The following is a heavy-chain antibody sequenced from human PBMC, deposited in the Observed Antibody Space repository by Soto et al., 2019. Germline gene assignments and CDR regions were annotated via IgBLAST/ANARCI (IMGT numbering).Heavy chain of an antibody. Sequence: EVQLVESGGGLVQPGGSLRLSCAXXGFXFXSXWMHWVRQAPGKGLVWVSRINSDGSSTSYADSVKGRFTISRDNAKNTLYLQMNSLRAEDTAVYYCARAPGSGSYYLDYWGQGTLVTVSS. J-gene: IGHJ4*02. D-gene: IGHD3-10*01. CDR3: ARAPGSGSYYLDY. CDR2: INSDGSST. V-gene: IGHV3-74*01. CDR1: GFXFXSXW.